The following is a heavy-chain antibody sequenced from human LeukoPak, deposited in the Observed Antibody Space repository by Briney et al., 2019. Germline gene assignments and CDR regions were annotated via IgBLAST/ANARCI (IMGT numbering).Heavy chain of an antibody. CDR2: INHRGST. Sequence: SETLSLICAVYGGSFRGYYWSWIREPPGKGREWSGEINHRGSTNYHPSVKGRGTVSGGTSKKHFSLKLSSVTAADTAVYYCARGPIDRSYGDYPKGFYYYYMDVWGKGTTVTVSS. CDR3: ARGPIDRSYGDYPKGFYYYYMDV. D-gene: IGHD4-17*01. J-gene: IGHJ6*03. V-gene: IGHV4-34*01. CDR1: GGSFRGYY.